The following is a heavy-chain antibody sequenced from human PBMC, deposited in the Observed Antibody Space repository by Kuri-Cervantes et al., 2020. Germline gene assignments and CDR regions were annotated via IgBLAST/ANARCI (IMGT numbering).Heavy chain of an antibody. V-gene: IGHV4-59*13. Sequence: SETLSLTCTVSGGSISSYYWSWIWQPPGKGLEWIGYIYYSGSTNYNPSLKSRVTISVDTSKNQFSLKLSSVTAADTAVYYCASTMVRGVIIYWGQGTLVTDSS. D-gene: IGHD3-10*01. CDR3: ASTMVRGVIIY. J-gene: IGHJ4*02. CDR1: GGSISSYY. CDR2: IYYSGST.